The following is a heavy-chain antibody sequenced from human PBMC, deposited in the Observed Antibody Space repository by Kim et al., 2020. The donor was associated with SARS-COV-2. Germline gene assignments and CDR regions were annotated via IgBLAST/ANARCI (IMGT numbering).Heavy chain of an antibody. CDR2: IKSKTDGGTT. V-gene: IGHV3-15*01. J-gene: IGHJ4*01. Sequence: GGSLRLSCAASGFTFSNAWMSWVRQAPGKGLEWVGRIKSKTDGGTTDYAAPVKGRFTISRDDSKNTLYLQMNSLKTEDTAVYYCTTGVVVTAAIPLDYWGPGTLVTVSS. CDR1: GFTFSNAW. D-gene: IGHD2-2*01. CDR3: TTGVVVTAAIPLDY.